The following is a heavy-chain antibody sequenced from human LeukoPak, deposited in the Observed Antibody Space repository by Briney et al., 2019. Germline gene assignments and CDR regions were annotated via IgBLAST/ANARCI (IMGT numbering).Heavy chain of an antibody. CDR1: GYTFTSYY. D-gene: IGHD2-15*01. V-gene: IGHV1-46*01. Sequence: ASVKVSCKASGYTFTSYYMHWVRQAPGQGLEWMGIINPSGGSTSYAQKFQGRVTMTRDTSTSTVYMELSSLRSEDTAVYYCARDRGFYCSGGSCHSTYNWFDPWGQGTLVTVSS. CDR2: INPSGGST. CDR3: ARDRGFYCSGGSCHSTYNWFDP. J-gene: IGHJ5*02.